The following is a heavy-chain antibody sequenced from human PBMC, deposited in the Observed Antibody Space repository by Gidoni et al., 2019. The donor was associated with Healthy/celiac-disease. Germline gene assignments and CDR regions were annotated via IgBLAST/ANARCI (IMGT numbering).Heavy chain of an antibody. CDR1: GYSISSGYY. V-gene: IGHV4-38-2*01. D-gene: IGHD1-1*01. CDR3: ARHQKYRYIFDY. Sequence: QVQLQESGPGLVKPSETLSLTCAVSGYSISSGYYWGWIRQPPGKGLEWIGSIYHSGSTYYNPSLKSRVTISVDTSKNQFSLKLSSVTAADTAVYYCARHQKYRYIFDYWGQGTLVTVSS. CDR2: IYHSGST. J-gene: IGHJ4*02.